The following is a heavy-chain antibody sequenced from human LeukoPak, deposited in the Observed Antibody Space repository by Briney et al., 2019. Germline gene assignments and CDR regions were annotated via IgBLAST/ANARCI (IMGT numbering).Heavy chain of an antibody. V-gene: IGHV3-23*01. CDR1: GFSFGNYA. J-gene: IGHJ5*01. D-gene: IGHD2-21*01. CDR3: VKDPRDTYGTNWFVS. CDR2: ISGTGGAT. Sequence: GGSLRLSCVASGFSFGNYAMSWVRQAPGKGLQWVSQISGTGGATWYAGFARDRFTISRDNSKKTLYLQMSGLGVEDTAMYYCVKDPRDTYGTNWFVSWGQGTLLIVSS.